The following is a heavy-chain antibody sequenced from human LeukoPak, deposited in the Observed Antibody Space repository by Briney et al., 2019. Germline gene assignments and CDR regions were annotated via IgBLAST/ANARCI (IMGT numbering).Heavy chain of an antibody. CDR1: GGSMNSHY. CDR2: IYYSGST. V-gene: IGHV4-59*08. J-gene: IGHJ1*01. CDR3: ARHWDITGYHEYFQN. D-gene: IGHD3-9*01. Sequence: SETLSLTCTVSGGSMNSHYWSWIRQPPGKGPEWMGYIYYSGSTNYNPSLKSRVTISVDTSKNQFSLRLISVTAADTAVYYCARHWDITGYHEYFQNWGQGTLVTVFS.